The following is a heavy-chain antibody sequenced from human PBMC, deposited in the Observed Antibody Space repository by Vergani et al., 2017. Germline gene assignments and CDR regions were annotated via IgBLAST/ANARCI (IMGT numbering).Heavy chain of an antibody. CDR3: ARHVAVAGFYYYYMDV. CDR2: INHSGST. J-gene: IGHJ6*03. CDR1: GGSFSGYY. D-gene: IGHD6-19*01. Sequence: QVQLQQWGAGLLKPSETLSLTCAVYGGSFSGYYWSWIRQPPGKGLEWIGEINHSGSTNYNPSLKSRVTISVDTSKNQFSLKLSSVTAADTAVYYCARHVAVAGFYYYYMDVWGKGTTVTVSS. V-gene: IGHV4-34*01.